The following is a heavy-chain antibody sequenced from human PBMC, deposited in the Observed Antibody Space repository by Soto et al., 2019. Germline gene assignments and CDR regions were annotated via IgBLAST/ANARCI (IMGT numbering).Heavy chain of an antibody. V-gene: IGHV3-23*01. CDR3: ARKVSGSTGRPDLWYFDL. D-gene: IGHD3-10*01. Sequence: EVQLLDSGGGLVQPGGSLRLSCAASGFTFSGYALTWVRQAKGKGLEWVSAISGGGDATFYADSVKGRFTISRDNSKKTLYLQMNTLRAEDTAVYYCARKVSGSTGRPDLWYFDLWGRGTLVTVSS. CDR1: GFTFSGYA. CDR2: ISGGGDAT. J-gene: IGHJ2*01.